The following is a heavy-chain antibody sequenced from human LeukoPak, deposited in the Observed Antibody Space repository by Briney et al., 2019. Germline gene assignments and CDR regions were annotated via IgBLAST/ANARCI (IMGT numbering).Heavy chain of an antibody. J-gene: IGHJ3*02. Sequence: SETLSLTCTVFGGSISSGNFYWGWIRQPPGKGLEWIGSIYYSGSTYYNPSLKSRVTISVDTSENQFSLKLSSVTAADTAVYYCARDDRKLGGAFDIWGQGTMVTVSS. D-gene: IGHD3-3*02. V-gene: IGHV4-39*07. CDR2: IYYSGST. CDR1: GGSISSGNFY. CDR3: ARDDRKLGGAFDI.